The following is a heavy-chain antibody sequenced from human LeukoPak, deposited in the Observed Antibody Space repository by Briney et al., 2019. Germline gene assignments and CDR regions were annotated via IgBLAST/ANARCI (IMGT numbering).Heavy chain of an antibody. CDR1: GGSISNYY. CDR2: LYYSGST. V-gene: IGHV4-59*01. J-gene: IGHJ4*02. D-gene: IGHD3-10*01. Sequence: SETLSLTCSVSGGSISNYYWSWIRQPPGKGLEWIGYLYYSGSTNYNPSLKSRVTISGDTSKNQFSLKLTSVTAADTAVYYCARGLGSRYYFNSWGQGALVTVSS. CDR3: ARGLGSRYYFNS.